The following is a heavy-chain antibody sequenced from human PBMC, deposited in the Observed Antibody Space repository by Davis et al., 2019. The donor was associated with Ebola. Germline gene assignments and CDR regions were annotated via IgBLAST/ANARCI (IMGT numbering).Heavy chain of an antibody. J-gene: IGHJ3*02. V-gene: IGHV5-51*01. CDR1: GYTFTVYW. Sequence: GESLKISCQGFGYTFTVYWIGWVRQMPGKGLEWMGIIYPGDSDVTYSPSFQGQVTISADKSISTAYLQWSSLKASDTAMYYCARRKLESGNYCDAFDIWGQGTMVTVSS. CDR3: ARRKLESGNYCDAFDI. CDR2: IYPGDSDV. D-gene: IGHD1-1*01.